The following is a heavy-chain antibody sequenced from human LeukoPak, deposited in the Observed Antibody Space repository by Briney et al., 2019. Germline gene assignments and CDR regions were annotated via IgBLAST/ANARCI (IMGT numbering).Heavy chain of an antibody. D-gene: IGHD4-23*01. J-gene: IGHJ5*02. Sequence: PRGSLRLSCAASGFTFSSYWMHWVRQPPGKGLVWVSRMNTDGSSTSYADSVQGRFTVSRDNAKNTLYLQMNSLRAEDTAVCYCASGLHYGGNSTRANWFDPWGQGTLVTVSS. V-gene: IGHV3-74*01. CDR2: MNTDGSST. CDR3: ASGLHYGGNSTRANWFDP. CDR1: GFTFSSYW.